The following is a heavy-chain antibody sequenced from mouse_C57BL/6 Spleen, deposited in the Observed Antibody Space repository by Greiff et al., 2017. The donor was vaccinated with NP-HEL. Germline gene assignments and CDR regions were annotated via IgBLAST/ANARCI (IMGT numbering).Heavy chain of an antibody. Sequence: EVKLMESGPGLAKPSQTLSLTCSVTGYSITSDYWNWIRKFPGNKLEYMGYISYSGSTYYNPSLKSRISITRDTSKNQYYLQLNSVTTEDTATYYCARIPYDYRGVYYFDYWGQGTTLTVSS. CDR3: ARIPYDYRGVYYFDY. D-gene: IGHD2-4*01. CDR2: ISYSGST. J-gene: IGHJ2*01. CDR1: GYSITSDY. V-gene: IGHV3-8*01.